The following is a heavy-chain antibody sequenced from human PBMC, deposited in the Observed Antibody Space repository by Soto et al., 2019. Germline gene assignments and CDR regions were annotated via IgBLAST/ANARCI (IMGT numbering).Heavy chain of an antibody. CDR1: GFRFSAYA. V-gene: IGHV3-23*01. CDR3: AKETESTTDFDY. J-gene: IGHJ4*02. Sequence: GGSLRLSCAASGFRFSAYAMIWVRQPPGKGLEWVSAISGSGVSIAYADSVKGRFTISRDNPENTLYLQMNGLRAEDTATYYCAKETESTTDFDYWGPGTLVTVSS. CDR2: ISGSGVSI. D-gene: IGHD4-17*01.